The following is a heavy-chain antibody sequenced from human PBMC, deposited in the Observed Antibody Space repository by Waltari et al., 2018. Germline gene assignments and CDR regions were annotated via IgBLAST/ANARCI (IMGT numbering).Heavy chain of an antibody. CDR2: ISSTGTYT. Sequence: EVQLVESGGGLVKPGGSLGLSCAASGFPFSGYSMNWVRQAPGKGLEWSSSISSTGTYTHYADSVKGRFTIARDNAKNALYLQMNSLRAEDTGVYWCATGGWGFYLDNWGQGTLVTFSS. CDR3: ATGGWGFYLDN. CDR1: GFPFSGYS. J-gene: IGHJ4*02. V-gene: IGHV3-21*01. D-gene: IGHD7-27*01.